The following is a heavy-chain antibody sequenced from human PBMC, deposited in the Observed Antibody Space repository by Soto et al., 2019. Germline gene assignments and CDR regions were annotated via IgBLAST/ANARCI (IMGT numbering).Heavy chain of an antibody. V-gene: IGHV2-5*02. CDR3: AHRHGSSGSYYFDY. CDR2: IYWDGNK. J-gene: IGHJ4*02. Sequence: QITLKASGPPLVKPTQTLKLTCTFSGFSLSTSGVSVAWIRQPPGKALEWLALIYWDGNKRYSPSLESRLTITKDTSKNQVVLTMTYMDPGDTATYYCAHRHGSSGSYYFDYWGPGTLVTVSS. D-gene: IGHD3-10*01. CDR1: GFSLSTSGVS.